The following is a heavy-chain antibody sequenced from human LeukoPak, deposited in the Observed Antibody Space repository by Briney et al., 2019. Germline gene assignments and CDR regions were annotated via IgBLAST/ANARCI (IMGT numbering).Heavy chain of an antibody. V-gene: IGHV3-30*04. D-gene: IGHD6-13*01. J-gene: IGHJ4*02. Sequence: GGSLRLSCAASGFTFSSYAMHWVRQAPGKGLEWVAVIWYDGSNKYYADSVKGRFTISRDNSKNTLYLQMNSLRAEDTAVYYCARTTSIAAAGTGFYFDYWGQGTLVTVSS. CDR1: GFTFSSYA. CDR3: ARTTSIAAAGTGFYFDY. CDR2: IWYDGSNK.